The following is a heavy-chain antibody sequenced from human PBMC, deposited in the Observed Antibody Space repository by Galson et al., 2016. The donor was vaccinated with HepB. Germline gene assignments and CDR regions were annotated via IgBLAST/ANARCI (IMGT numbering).Heavy chain of an antibody. CDR2: IYHTGST. J-gene: IGHJ4*02. CDR3: VGGKLASGWPY. CDR1: GDSISRDTW. D-gene: IGHD4-23*01. Sequence: LSLTCAVSGDSISRDTWWSWVRQPPGKGLEWIGEIYHTGSTNYNPSLKNRVTISLDKARNQFSLRLTSVTAADTAVYYCVGGKLASGWPYWGQGNLVRVSS. V-gene: IGHV4-4*02.